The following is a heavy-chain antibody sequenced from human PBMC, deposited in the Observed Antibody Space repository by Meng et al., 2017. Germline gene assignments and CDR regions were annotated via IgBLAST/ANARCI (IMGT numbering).Heavy chain of an antibody. CDR1: GFTFSSYA. CDR2: ISYDGSNK. Sequence: GESLKISCAASGFTFSSYAMHWVRQAPGKGLEWVAVISYDGSNKYYADSVKGRFTISRDNSKTTLYLQMNSLRAENTAVYYCARDTRPVGYCSGGSCYQGGYFDYWGQGTLVTVSS. J-gene: IGHJ4*01. V-gene: IGHV3-30*04. D-gene: IGHD2-15*01. CDR3: ARDTRPVGYCSGGSCYQGGYFDY.